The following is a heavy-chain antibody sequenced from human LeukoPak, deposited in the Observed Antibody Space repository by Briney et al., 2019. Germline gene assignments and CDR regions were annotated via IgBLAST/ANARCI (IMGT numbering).Heavy chain of an antibody. CDR1: GGTFSSYA. CDR3: ARVWGSSASGYMDV. V-gene: IGHV1-69*05. D-gene: IGHD3-16*01. Sequence: GASVKVSCKASGGTFSSYAISWVRQAPGQGLEWMGGIIPILGTANYAQKFQGRVTITTDESTSTAYMELSSLRSEDTAVYYCARVWGSSASGYMDVWGKGTTVTVSS. J-gene: IGHJ6*03. CDR2: IIPILGTA.